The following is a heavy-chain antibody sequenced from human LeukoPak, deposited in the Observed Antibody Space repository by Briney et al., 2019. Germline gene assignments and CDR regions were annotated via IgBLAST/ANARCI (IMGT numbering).Heavy chain of an antibody. J-gene: IGHJ4*02. CDR1: GFTFSTYG. Sequence: PGGSLRLSCAASGFTFSTYGLHWVRQAPGKGLEWVAVISFDDFNIYYADSVKGRFTISRDNSKNTLYLQMNSLRAEDTAVYYCAKDGSSWSFDYWGQGTLVTVSS. CDR3: AKDGSSWSFDY. D-gene: IGHD6-13*01. V-gene: IGHV3-30*18. CDR2: ISFDDFNI.